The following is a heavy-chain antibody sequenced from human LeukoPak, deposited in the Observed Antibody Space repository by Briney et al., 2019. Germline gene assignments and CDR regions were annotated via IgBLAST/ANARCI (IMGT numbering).Heavy chain of an antibody. V-gene: IGHV1-46*01. CDR3: ATEAPRSYYFDY. J-gene: IGHJ4*02. CDR1: EDTFTYYH. CDR2: VYATGGTT. Sequence: ASVKVSCKASEDTFTYYHIHWVRQAPGQGVEWMGAVYATGGTTINTQNFQGRVTMTRDTSTGTGYMELSSLRFEDTAMYYCATEAPRSYYFDYWGQGILVTVSS.